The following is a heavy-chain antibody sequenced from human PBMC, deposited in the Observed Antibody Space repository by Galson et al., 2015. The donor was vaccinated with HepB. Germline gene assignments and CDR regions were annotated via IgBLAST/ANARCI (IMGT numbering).Heavy chain of an antibody. CDR2: IYWDDDK. V-gene: IGHV2-5*02. D-gene: IGHD4-11*01. J-gene: IGHJ4*02. CDR3: TRTTLTASPPY. CDR1: GFSLSTRGVG. Sequence: PALVKPTQTLTLTRTFSGFSLSTRGVGVGWIRQPPGKALEWLALIYWDDDKRYSPSLKSRFTIARDDSKSTLYLQMNSLKTEDTAVYYCTRTTLTASPPYWGQGTLVTVSS.